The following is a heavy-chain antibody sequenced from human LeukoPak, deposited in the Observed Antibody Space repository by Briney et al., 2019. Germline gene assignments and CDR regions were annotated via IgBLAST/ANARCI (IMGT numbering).Heavy chain of an antibody. J-gene: IGHJ4*02. V-gene: IGHV4-59*01. Sequence: SETLSLTCTVSGGSISSYYWSWIRQPPGKGLEWIGYIYYSGSTNYNPSLKSRVTISVDTSKNQFSLRLSSVTAADTAVYYCARAIAARPSPFDYWGQGTLVTVSS. D-gene: IGHD6-6*01. CDR2: IYYSGST. CDR1: GGSISSYY. CDR3: ARAIAARPSPFDY.